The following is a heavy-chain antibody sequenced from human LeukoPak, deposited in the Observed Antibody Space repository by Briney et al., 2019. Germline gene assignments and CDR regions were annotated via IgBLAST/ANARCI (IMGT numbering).Heavy chain of an antibody. CDR2: INPSGGST. CDR1: GGTFSSYA. Sequence: ASVKVSCKAPGGTFSSYAISWVRQAPGQGLEWMGIINPSGGSTSYAQKFQGRVTMTRDTSTSTVYMELSSLRSEDTAVYYCARGGSSSSWYSENKLINWFDPWGQGTLVTVSS. D-gene: IGHD6-13*01. J-gene: IGHJ5*02. V-gene: IGHV1-46*01. CDR3: ARGGSSSSWYSENKLINWFDP.